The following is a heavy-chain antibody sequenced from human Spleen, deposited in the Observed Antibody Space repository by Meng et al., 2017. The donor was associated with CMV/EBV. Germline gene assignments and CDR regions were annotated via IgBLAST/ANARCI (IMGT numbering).Heavy chain of an antibody. V-gene: IGHV3-13*01. Sequence: GESLKISCAASGFTFSDYDMHWVRQATGKGLEWVSTIGIAGDTYYPGSVKGRFTISRQNAKDSVYLQMDSLRAGDTAAYYCARWSYRGHDYWGQGTLVTVSS. J-gene: IGHJ4*02. CDR3: ARWSYRGHDY. CDR2: IGIAGDT. D-gene: IGHD1-26*01. CDR1: GFTFSDYD.